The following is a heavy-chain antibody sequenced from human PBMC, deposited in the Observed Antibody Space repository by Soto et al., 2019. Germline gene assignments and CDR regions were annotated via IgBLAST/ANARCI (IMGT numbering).Heavy chain of an antibody. CDR2: IKSKIDGGTT. V-gene: IGHV3-15*01. CDR3: ITDLTEVATFRLVAMDI. J-gene: IGHJ6*02. D-gene: IGHD5-12*01. Sequence: EVQLVESGGGLVKPGGSLRLSCAAAGFTFRNAWMSWVRQAPGKGLEWVGRIKSKIDGGTTDYAAPVKDRFTISRDDSKKTLYLQMDSLNTEDTAVFYCITDLTEVATFRLVAMDIWGQGTTVTVSS. CDR1: GFTFRNAW.